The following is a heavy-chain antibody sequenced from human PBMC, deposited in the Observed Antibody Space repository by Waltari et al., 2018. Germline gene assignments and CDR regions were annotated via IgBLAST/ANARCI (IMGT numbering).Heavy chain of an antibody. CDR2: ISGSDGST. V-gene: IGHV3-23*01. Sequence: EVQLLESGGGLVQPGGSLRLSCAASAFPFSSYAVSGVGQAPGKGLEWVSAISGSDGSTYYADSVKGRFTISRDNSKNTLYLQMNSLRAEDTAVYYCAKEINHWNYFDYWGQGTLVTVSS. CDR1: AFPFSSYA. J-gene: IGHJ4*02. D-gene: IGHD1-1*01. CDR3: AKEINHWNYFDY.